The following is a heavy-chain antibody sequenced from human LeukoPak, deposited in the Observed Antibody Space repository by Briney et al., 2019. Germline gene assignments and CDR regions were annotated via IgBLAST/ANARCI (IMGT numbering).Heavy chain of an antibody. V-gene: IGHV4-61*02. CDR1: GGSISSGSYY. CDR3: ASLLNGVFDY. Sequence: SQTLSLTCTASGGSISSGSYYWSWIRQPAGKGLEWIGRIYTSGSTNYNPSLKSRVTISVDTSKNQFSLKLSSVTAADTAVYYCASLLNGVFDYWGQGTLVTVPS. D-gene: IGHD2-21*01. CDR2: IYTSGST. J-gene: IGHJ4*02.